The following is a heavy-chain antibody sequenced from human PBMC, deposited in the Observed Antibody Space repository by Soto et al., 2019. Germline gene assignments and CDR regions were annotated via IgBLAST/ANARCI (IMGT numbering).Heavy chain of an antibody. Sequence: QVQLVESGGGVVQPGRPLRLSCAASGFTFSSYGMHWVRQAPGKGLEWVAVIWYDGSNKYYADSVKGRFTISRDNSKNTLYLQMNSLRAEDTAVYYCARDYSPNGMDVWGQGTTVTVSS. CDR3: ARDYSPNGMDV. J-gene: IGHJ6*02. CDR2: IWYDGSNK. V-gene: IGHV3-33*01. D-gene: IGHD4-4*01. CDR1: GFTFSSYG.